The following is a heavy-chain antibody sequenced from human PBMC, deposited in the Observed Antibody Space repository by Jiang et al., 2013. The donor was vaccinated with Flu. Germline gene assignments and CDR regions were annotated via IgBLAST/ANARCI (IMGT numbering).Heavy chain of an antibody. CDR3: AKDTASKPVVVSAAFDS. CDR2: LVVVAGAT. J-gene: IGHJ4*02. V-gene: IGHV3-23*01. D-gene: IGHD2-15*01. CDR1: GFTFSSYA. Sequence: RLSCAASGFTFSSYAMSWVRQTPGKGLGVGSQVLVVVAGATYYADSVKGRFTISRDNSKNTLYLQMNSLRAEDTAIYYCAKDTASKPVVVSAAFDSWGQGTLVSVSS.